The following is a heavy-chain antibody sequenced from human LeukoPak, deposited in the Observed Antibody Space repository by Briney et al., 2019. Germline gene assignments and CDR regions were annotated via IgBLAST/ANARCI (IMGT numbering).Heavy chain of an antibody. D-gene: IGHD5-12*01. CDR3: AREMEDIVATIPSGSLDY. V-gene: IGHV3-33*01. CDR2: IWYDGSNK. Sequence: GRSLRLSCAASGFTFSSYGMHWDRQAPGKGLEWVAVIWYDGSNKYYADSVKGRFTISRDNSKNTLYLQMNSLRAEDTAVYYCAREMEDIVATIPSGSLDYWVQGTLVTVSS. J-gene: IGHJ4*02. CDR1: GFTFSSYG.